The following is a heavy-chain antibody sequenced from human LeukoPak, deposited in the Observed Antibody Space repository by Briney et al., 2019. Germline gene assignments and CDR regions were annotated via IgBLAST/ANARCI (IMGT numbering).Heavy chain of an antibody. D-gene: IGHD6-13*01. J-gene: IGHJ4*02. CDR3: ARAGGSSWYVSLYY. V-gene: IGHV1-69*04. CDR2: IIPIIGTP. CDR1: GGTFSSNA. Sequence: SVKVSCKASGGTFSSNAISWVRQAPGQGLGWMGRIIPIIGTPDYAQKFQGRVTITADKSTHTAYMELTSLKSEDTAVYYCARAGGSSWYVSLYYWGQGTLVTVSS.